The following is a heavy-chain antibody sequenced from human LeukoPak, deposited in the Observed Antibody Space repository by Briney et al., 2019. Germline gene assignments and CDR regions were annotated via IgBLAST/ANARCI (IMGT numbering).Heavy chain of an antibody. CDR3: AREKYSGYADYFDY. V-gene: IGHV3-9*01. J-gene: IGHJ4*02. CDR2: ISWNSGSI. CDR1: GFTFDDYA. Sequence: GGSLRLSCAASGFTFDDYAMHWVRQAPGKGLEWVSGISWNSGSIGYADSVKGRFTISRDNAKNSLYLQMNSLRAEDTAVYYCAREKYSGYADYFDYWGQGTLVTVSS. D-gene: IGHD5-12*01.